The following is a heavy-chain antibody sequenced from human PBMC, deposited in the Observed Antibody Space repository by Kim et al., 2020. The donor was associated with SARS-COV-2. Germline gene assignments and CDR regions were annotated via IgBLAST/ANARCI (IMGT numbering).Heavy chain of an antibody. D-gene: IGHD3-10*01. CDR2: ISYDGRNK. J-gene: IGHJ6*02. CDR1: GLSFDSAA. V-gene: IGHV3-30-3*01. CDR3: ARGNYYESVSLSDYYNGMDV. Sequence: GGSLRLSCAASGLSFDSAAMNWVRQAPGKGLEWVAVISYDGRNKEYADSVNGRFTISRDNPKSTLYLQMNSLRAEDTAVYYCARGNYYESVSLSDYYNGMDVWGQGTTVTVSS.